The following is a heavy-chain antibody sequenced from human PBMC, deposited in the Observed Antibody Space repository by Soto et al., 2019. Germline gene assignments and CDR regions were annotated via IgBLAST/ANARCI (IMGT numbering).Heavy chain of an antibody. J-gene: IGHJ4*02. CDR2: INPSDGNT. Sequence: EASVKVSCEASGDTFTSYAMRWVRQAPGQRLEWMGIINPSDGNTSYAQKFQGRVTMTRDTSTSTVYMELSSLRSEDTAVYYCALTAGLHYWGQGTLVTVSS. CDR1: GDTFTSYA. CDR3: ALTAGLHY. V-gene: IGHV1-46*03.